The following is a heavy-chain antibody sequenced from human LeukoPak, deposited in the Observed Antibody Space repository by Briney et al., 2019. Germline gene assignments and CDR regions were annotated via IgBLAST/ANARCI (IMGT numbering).Heavy chain of an antibody. CDR1: GFTFSSYW. CDR3: ARGRYFDWLPPTYFDY. Sequence: GGSLRLSCAASGFTFSSYWMTWVRQGPGKGLEWVANIKPGGNEKYYVDSVKGRFTISRDNSKNTLYLQMNSLRAEDTAVYYCARGRYFDWLPPTYFDYWGQGTLVTVSS. CDR2: IKPGGNEK. D-gene: IGHD3-9*01. J-gene: IGHJ4*02. V-gene: IGHV3-7*03.